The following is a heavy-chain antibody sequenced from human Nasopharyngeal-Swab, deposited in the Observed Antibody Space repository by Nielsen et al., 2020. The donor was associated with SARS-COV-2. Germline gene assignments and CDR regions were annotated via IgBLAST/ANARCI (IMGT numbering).Heavy chain of an antibody. CDR3: ARDTGDCSGGSCYPGRFDP. V-gene: IGHV1-3*01. J-gene: IGHJ5*02. D-gene: IGHD2-15*01. CDR2: INAGNGNT. Sequence: WVRQAPGQRIEWMGWINAGNGNTKYSQKLQGRVTITRDTSASTAYMELSSLRSEDTAVYYCARDTGDCSGGSCYPGRFDPWGQGTLVTVSS.